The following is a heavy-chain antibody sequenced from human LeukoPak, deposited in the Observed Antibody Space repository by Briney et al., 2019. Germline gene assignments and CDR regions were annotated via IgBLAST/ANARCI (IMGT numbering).Heavy chain of an antibody. D-gene: IGHD2-2*01. J-gene: IGHJ4*02. Sequence: PGGSLRLSCAASGFTFSSYWMTWIRQAPGKGLEWVANIKQDGSEKYYVDSVKGRSTISRDNAKNSLYLQMNSLRAEDTAVYYSARDTGGGDSCYDCWGQGTLVTVSS. V-gene: IGHV3-7*01. CDR2: IKQDGSEK. CDR3: ARDTGGGDSCYDC. CDR1: GFTFSSYW.